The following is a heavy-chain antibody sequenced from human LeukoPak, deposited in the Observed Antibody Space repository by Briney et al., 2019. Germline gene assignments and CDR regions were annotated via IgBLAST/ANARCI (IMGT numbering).Heavy chain of an antibody. D-gene: IGHD2-2*01. Sequence: PSETLSLTSAVYGGSFSGYYRSWIRQPPGKGLEWIGEINHSGSTNYNPSLKSRVTISVDTSKNQFSLKLSSVTAADTAVYYCARRRGYCSCTSCYLDYWGRGTLVTVSS. J-gene: IGHJ4*02. V-gene: IGHV4-34*01. CDR3: ARRRGYCSCTSCYLDY. CDR1: GGSFSGYY. CDR2: INHSGST.